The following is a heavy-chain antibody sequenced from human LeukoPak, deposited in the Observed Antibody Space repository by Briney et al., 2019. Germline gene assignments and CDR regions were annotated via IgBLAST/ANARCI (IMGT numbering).Heavy chain of an antibody. CDR3: ARDLSYSGIDY. CDR2: IKSDGSIT. D-gene: IGHD1-26*01. Sequence: GGSLRLSCAASGFMFDDYGMSWVRQAPGKGLVWVSRIKSDGSITEYADSVKGRFTISRDNAKNTLYLQMNSLRAEDTAVYYCARDLSYSGIDYWGQGTLVTVSS. CDR1: GFMFDDYG. J-gene: IGHJ4*02. V-gene: IGHV3-74*01.